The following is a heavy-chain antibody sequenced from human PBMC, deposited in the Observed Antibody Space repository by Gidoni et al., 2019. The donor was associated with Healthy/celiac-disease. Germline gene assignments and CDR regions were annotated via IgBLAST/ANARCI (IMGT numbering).Heavy chain of an antibody. Sequence: QVQLQESGPGLVKPSETLSLTCTVSGGSGSSGSYYWSWIRQPPGKGLEWIGYIYYSGSTNYNPSLKSRVTISVDTSKNQFSLKLSSVTAADTAVYYCARERTVTTFPRGFDPWGQGTLVTVSS. D-gene: IGHD4-17*01. V-gene: IGHV4-61*01. J-gene: IGHJ5*02. CDR1: GGSGSSGSYY. CDR2: IYYSGST. CDR3: ARERTVTTFPRGFDP.